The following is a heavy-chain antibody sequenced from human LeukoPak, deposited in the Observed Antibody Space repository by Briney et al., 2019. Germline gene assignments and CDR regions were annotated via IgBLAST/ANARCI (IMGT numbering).Heavy chain of an antibody. CDR2: IYHSGST. J-gene: IGHJ5*02. Sequence: SETLSLTCAVSGGSISSSNWWSWVRQPPGKGLEWIGEIYHSGSTNYNPSLKSRVTISVDTSKNQFSLKLSSVTAADTAVYYCARGHDYVWGSYRLGWFDPWGQGTLVTVSS. CDR3: ARGHDYVWGSYRLGWFDP. D-gene: IGHD3-16*02. V-gene: IGHV4-4*02. CDR1: GGSISSSNW.